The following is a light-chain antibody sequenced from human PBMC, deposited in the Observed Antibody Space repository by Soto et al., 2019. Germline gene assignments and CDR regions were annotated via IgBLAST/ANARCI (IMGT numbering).Light chain of an antibody. V-gene: IGKV1-39*01. CDR1: QSVSSH. CDR2: AAS. CDR3: QQSYRTPLT. J-gene: IGKJ4*01. Sequence: DIQMTQSPSSLSASVGDRVIITCRASQSVSSHLNWYQQKPGKAPKVLIYAASSLQSGVPSRFSGSGSGTDFVLTISSLKHEDFATYYCQQSYRTPLTLGGGTKVEIK.